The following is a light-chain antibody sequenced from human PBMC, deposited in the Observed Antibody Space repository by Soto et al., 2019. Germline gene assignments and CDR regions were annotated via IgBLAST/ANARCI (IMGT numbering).Light chain of an antibody. J-gene: IGKJ5*01. Sequence: EMVLTQSPATLSLSPGERATLSCRASQSLSNSLAWYQQKPGQAPRLLIYDTSNRATGTPARFSGSGSGTDFTLTISSLEPEDFAVYYCQQRSNWPAFGQGTRLEI. V-gene: IGKV3-11*01. CDR3: QQRSNWPA. CDR1: QSLSNS. CDR2: DTS.